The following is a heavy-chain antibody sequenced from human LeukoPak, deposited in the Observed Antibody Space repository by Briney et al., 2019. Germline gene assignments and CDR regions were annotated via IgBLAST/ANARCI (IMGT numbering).Heavy chain of an antibody. D-gene: IGHD1-26*01. CDR1: GYSISSGYY. Sequence: KTSETLSLTCTVSGYSISSGYYWGWIRQPPGKGLEWIGSIYHSGSTYYNPSLKSRVTISVDTSKNQFSLKLSSVTAADTAVYYCARSSYRRGDDYWGQGTLVTVSS. V-gene: IGHV4-38-2*02. CDR3: ARSSYRRGDDY. CDR2: IYHSGST. J-gene: IGHJ4*02.